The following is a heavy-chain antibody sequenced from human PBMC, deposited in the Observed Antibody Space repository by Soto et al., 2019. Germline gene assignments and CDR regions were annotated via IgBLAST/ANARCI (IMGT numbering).Heavy chain of an antibody. CDR2: ISGSSSTI. V-gene: IGHV3-48*02. J-gene: IGHJ6*02. CDR1: GFTFSSYS. Sequence: GGSLRLSCAASGFTFSSYSMNWVRQAPGKGLEWVSYISGSSSTIYYADSVKGRFTISRDNAKNSLYLQMNSLRDEDTAVYYCARIVGAYYYYYGMDVWGQGTTVTVSS. CDR3: ARIVGAYYYYYGMDV. D-gene: IGHD3-16*01.